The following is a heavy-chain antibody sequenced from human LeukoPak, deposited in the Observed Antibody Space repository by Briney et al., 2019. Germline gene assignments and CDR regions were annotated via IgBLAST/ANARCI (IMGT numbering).Heavy chain of an antibody. CDR2: INHSGST. D-gene: IGHD3-9*01. J-gene: IGHJ5*02. Sequence: SETLSLTCAVYGGSFSGYYWSWIRQPPGKGLEWIGEINHSGSTNYNPSLKGRVTISVDTSKNQFSLKLSSVTAADTAVYYCAGEISPSGLRYLDWLLKTRWFDPWGQGTLVTVSS. CDR1: GGSFSGYY. CDR3: AGEISPSGLRYLDWLLKTRWFDP. V-gene: IGHV4-34*01.